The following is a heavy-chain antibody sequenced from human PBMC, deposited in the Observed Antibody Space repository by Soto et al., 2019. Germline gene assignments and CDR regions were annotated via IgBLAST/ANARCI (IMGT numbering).Heavy chain of an antibody. CDR1: GYTLSELS. V-gene: IGHV1-24*01. Sequence: ASVNVSCKVSGYTLSELSIHWVRQAPGKGLECMGGFDPEYGETIYAQKFQGRVTMTEDTSTDTAYMELSSLRSEDTAVYYCAADQVYYYGSGSYYRAGGYFDYWGQGTLVTVSS. J-gene: IGHJ4*02. CDR3: AADQVYYYGSGSYYRAGGYFDY. CDR2: FDPEYGET. D-gene: IGHD3-10*01.